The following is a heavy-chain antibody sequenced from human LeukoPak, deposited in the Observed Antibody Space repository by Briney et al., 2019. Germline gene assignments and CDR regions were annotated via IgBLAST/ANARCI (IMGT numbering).Heavy chain of an antibody. V-gene: IGHV4-39*07. CDR3: ARVRYYYYDSSGYYYKVFDY. CDR1: GGSISSSTYY. D-gene: IGHD3-22*01. CDR2: INHSGST. J-gene: IGHJ4*02. Sequence: PSETLSLTCTVSGGSISSSTYYWSWIRQPPGKGLEWIGEINHSGSTNYNPSLKSRVTISVDTSKNQFSLKLSSVTAADTAVYYCARVRYYYYDSSGYYYKVFDYWGQGTLVTVSS.